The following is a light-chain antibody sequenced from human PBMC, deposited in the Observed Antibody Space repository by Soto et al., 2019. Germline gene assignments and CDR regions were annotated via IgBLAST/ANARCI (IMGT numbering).Light chain of an antibody. Sequence: DIQMTQYPSCVSAPVGDRVTITCRASQGISSWLAWYQQRPGKAPKLLIYAASSLESGVPSWCSGSGSGTHFTLTISIVQPEDFATYCCQHANSFPRTFGQGTKVDIK. V-gene: IGKV1-12*01. J-gene: IGKJ1*01. CDR1: QGISSW. CDR2: AAS. CDR3: QHANSFPRT.